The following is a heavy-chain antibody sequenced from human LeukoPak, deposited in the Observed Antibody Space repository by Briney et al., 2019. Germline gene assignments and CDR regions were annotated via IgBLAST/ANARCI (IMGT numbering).Heavy chain of an antibody. J-gene: IGHJ3*02. CDR1: GFTFSSYS. CDR2: ISSSSSTI. V-gene: IGHV3-48*01. CDR3: ARSRAKGAFDI. D-gene: IGHD6-6*01. Sequence: GGTLRLSCAASGFTFSSYSMNWVRQAPGKGLEWVSYISSSSSTIYYADSVKGRFTISRDNAKNSLYLQMNSLRAEDTAVYYCARSRAKGAFDIWGQGTMVTVSS.